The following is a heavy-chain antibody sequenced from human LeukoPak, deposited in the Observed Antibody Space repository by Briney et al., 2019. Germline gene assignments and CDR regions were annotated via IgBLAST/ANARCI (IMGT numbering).Heavy chain of an antibody. J-gene: IGHJ4*02. CDR3: AKDPIWWNYFDY. CDR1: GFTFSSYS. CDR2: ISSSSSYI. Sequence: GGSLRLSCAASGFTFSSYSMNWVRQAPGKGLEWVSSISSSSSYIYYADSVKGRFTISRDNSKNTLYLQMNSLRAEDTAVYYGAKDPIWWNYFDYWGQGTLVTVSS. V-gene: IGHV3-21*01. D-gene: IGHD3-16*01.